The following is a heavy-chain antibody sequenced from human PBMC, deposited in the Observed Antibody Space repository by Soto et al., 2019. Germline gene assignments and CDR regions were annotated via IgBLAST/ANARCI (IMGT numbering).Heavy chain of an antibody. V-gene: IGHV1-3*01. CDR2: IHAGNGNT. CDR1: GYTFSSYA. CDR3: ARGVAFFDY. J-gene: IGHJ4*02. D-gene: IGHD2-21*01. Sequence: ASVKVSCKASGYTFSSYAIHWVRQAPGQGLEWMGWIHAGNGNTKYSQSFQGRVTISRDTSATTAYMELNSLRSEDTAVYYCARGVAFFDYWGQGTMVTVYS.